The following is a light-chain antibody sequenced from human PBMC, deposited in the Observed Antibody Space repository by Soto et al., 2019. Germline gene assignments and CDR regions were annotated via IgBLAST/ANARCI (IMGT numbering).Light chain of an antibody. Sequence: QSVLTQPPSVSLAPGQRVTISCTGSSSNIGAGYDVHWYQQLPGTAPKLLIYGNSHRPSGVTDRFSGSKSCTSASLAITGLQAEDEADYYCQSYDSSLSGSVVFGGGTKLTVL. V-gene: IGLV1-40*01. CDR3: QSYDSSLSGSVV. CDR2: GNS. J-gene: IGLJ2*01. CDR1: SSNIGAGYD.